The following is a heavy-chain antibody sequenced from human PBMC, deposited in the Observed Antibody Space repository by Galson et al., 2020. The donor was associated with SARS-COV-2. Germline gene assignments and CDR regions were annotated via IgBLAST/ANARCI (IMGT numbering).Heavy chain of an antibody. CDR2: IFSSGSS. V-gene: IGHV4-30-4*08. Sequence: SQTLSLTCSVSGGSITTGGYQWCWIRQPPGKGLAWIGYIFSSGSSYYNPSLKSRLTISVDTSKNQFSVGLTSVTTADTAVYYCARGGWGGDFVDIWGQGALVSVSS. CDR3: ARGGWGGDFVDI. CDR1: GGSITTGGYQ. D-gene: IGHD4-17*01. J-gene: IGHJ4*02.